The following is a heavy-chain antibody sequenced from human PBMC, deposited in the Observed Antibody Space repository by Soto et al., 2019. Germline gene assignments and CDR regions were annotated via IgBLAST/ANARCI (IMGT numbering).Heavy chain of an antibody. J-gene: IGHJ5*02. D-gene: IGHD3-16*01. CDR2: ITWNSGNL. Sequence: GGSLRLSCAASGFNFDDYAMHWVRQAPGKGLGWVAGITWNSGNLAYADSVKGRFTISRDNAKDSLYLQMNSLTPEDTAFYYCAKDHLGGAMAVPFFDPWGQGALVTVSS. V-gene: IGHV3-9*01. CDR3: AKDHLGGAMAVPFFDP. CDR1: GFNFDDYA.